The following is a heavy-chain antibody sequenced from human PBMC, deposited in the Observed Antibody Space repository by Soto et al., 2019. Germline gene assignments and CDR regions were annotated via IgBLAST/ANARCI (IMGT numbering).Heavy chain of an antibody. CDR2: IYYSGST. V-gene: IGHV4-39*01. CDR3: ARIDAYYYGSGSPSWYFDY. CDR1: GGSISSSSYY. D-gene: IGHD3-10*01. J-gene: IGHJ4*02. Sequence: SETLSLTCTVSGGSISSSSYYWGWIRQPPGKGLEWIGSIYYSGSTYYNPSLKSRVTISVDTSKNQFSLKLSSVTAADTAVYYCARIDAYYYGSGSPSWYFDYWGQGTLVTVSS.